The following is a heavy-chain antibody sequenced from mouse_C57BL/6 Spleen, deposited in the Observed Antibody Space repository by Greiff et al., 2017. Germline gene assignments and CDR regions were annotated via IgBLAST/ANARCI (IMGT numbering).Heavy chain of an antibody. D-gene: IGHD4-1*01. CDR3: AKTGTNWYFDV. J-gene: IGHJ1*03. Sequence: VKLMESGPGLVQPSQSLSITCTVSGFSLTSYGVHWVRQSPGKGLEWLGVIWRGGSTDYTAAFMSRLSITKDNSKSQVFFKMNSLQADDTAIYYCAKTGTNWYFDVWGTGTTVTVSS. CDR1: GFSLTSYG. V-gene: IGHV2-5*01. CDR2: IWRGGST.